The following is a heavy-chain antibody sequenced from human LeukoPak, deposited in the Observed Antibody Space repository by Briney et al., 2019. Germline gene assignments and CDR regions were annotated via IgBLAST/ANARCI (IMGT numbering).Heavy chain of an antibody. CDR1: GASISSYY. D-gene: IGHD3-16*01. V-gene: IGHV4-59*01. CDR2: IYYSGTT. CDR3: AKGRASHEY. J-gene: IGHJ4*02. Sequence: SETLSLTCTVSGASISSYYWSWIRQPPGKGLEWIGSIYYSGTTNYNPSLKSRVTISIDTSKNQFSLQLTSVTAADTAVFYCAKGRASHEYWGQGILVTVSS.